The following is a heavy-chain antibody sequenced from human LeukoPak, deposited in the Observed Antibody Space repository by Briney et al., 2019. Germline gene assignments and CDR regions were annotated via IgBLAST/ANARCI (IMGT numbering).Heavy chain of an antibody. Sequence: PSETLTLTCAVYGGTFSSYYWSWIRQPPGKGLEWIGEINHSGSTNYNPSLKSRVTIPVDTAKNQSSRKRNCVTSVDTAVYYCARANPYDFNSYFQHWGQGTLVTVSS. J-gene: IGHJ1*01. V-gene: IGHV4-34*01. CDR2: INHSGST. D-gene: IGHD3-3*01. CDR1: GGTFSSYY. CDR3: ARANPYDFNSYFQH.